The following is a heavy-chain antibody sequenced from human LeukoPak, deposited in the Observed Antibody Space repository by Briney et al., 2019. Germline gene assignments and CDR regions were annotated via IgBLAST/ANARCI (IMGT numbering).Heavy chain of an antibody. CDR1: GFTFSTYG. CDR3: ARRGSGIHSADH. D-gene: IGHD3-10*01. J-gene: IGHJ4*02. V-gene: IGHV3-33*01. Sequence: HAGGSLRLSCAASGFTFSTYGMHWVRQAPGKGLEWVANIWSDGSNKYYADSVKGRFTISRDNSKNTLCLQMDSLRVEDTAVYYCARRGSGIHSADHWGQGTLVTVSS. CDR2: IWSDGSNK.